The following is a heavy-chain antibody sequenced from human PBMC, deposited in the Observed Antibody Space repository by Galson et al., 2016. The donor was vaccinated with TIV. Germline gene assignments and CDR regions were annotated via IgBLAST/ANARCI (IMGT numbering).Heavy chain of an antibody. V-gene: IGHV1-18*01. Sequence: SVKVSCKASGYTFNTYGLSWVRQAPGQGLEWMGWISGYNGNTKYAQKLQGRVTMTTDTSTGTAYMELRSLRSDDTAMDYWARDYVLGMSVYYQNGMDVWGQGTTVTVSS. D-gene: IGHD3-16*01. CDR2: ISGYNGNT. CDR1: GYTFNTYG. CDR3: ARDYVLGMSVYYQNGMDV. J-gene: IGHJ6*02.